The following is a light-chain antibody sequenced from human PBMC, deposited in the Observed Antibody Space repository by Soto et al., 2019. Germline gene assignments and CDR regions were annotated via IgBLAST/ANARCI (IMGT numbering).Light chain of an antibody. CDR3: SSYTSSNTLFV. CDR1: SSDVGAYNY. J-gene: IGLJ1*01. V-gene: IGLV2-14*01. Sequence: QSALTQPASVSGSPGQSITISCTGTSSDVGAYNYVSWYQQHPGKAPKLMIYEVSTWPSGVSNRFSGSKSGNTASLTISGLQAEDEADYYCSSYTSSNTLFVFGTGTKVTVL. CDR2: EVS.